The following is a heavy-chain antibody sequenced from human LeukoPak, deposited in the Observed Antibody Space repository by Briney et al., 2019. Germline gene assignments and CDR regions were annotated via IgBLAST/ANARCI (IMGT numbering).Heavy chain of an antibody. D-gene: IGHD3-22*01. CDR3: ASTPYDSSGYYHNYYYMDV. J-gene: IGHJ6*03. CDR1: GGTFSSYA. V-gene: IGHV1-69*05. CDR2: IIPIFGTA. Sequence: SVKVSCKASGGTFSSYAISWVRQAPGQGLEWMGGIIPIFGTANYAQKFQGRVTITTDESTSTVYMELSSLRSEDTAVYYCASTPYDSSGYYHNYYYMDVWGKGTTVTVSS.